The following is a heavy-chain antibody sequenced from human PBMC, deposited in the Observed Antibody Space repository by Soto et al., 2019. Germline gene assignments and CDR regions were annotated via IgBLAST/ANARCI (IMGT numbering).Heavy chain of an antibody. CDR2: ISYDGSNK. J-gene: IGHJ6*02. Sequence: QVQLVESGGGVVQPGRSLRLSCAASGFTFSSYGMHWVRQAPGKGLEWVAVISYDGSNKYYADSVKGRFTISRDNSKNTLYLKMNSLRAEDTAVYYCAKDYLDSSWYVRYYYYGMDVWGQGTTVTVSS. V-gene: IGHV3-30*18. CDR3: AKDYLDSSWYVRYYYYGMDV. D-gene: IGHD6-13*01. CDR1: GFTFSSYG.